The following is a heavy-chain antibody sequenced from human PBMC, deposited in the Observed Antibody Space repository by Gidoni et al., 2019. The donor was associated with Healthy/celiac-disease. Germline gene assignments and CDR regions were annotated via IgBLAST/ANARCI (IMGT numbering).Heavy chain of an antibody. CDR3: AKDQQKTIFGVVLPVAFDY. D-gene: IGHD3-3*01. CDR1: RLTFSSYA. J-gene: IGHJ4*02. CDR2: ISGSGGST. Sequence: EVQPVASGGGLVQPGGSLSLSCAASRLTFSSYAMSWVRQAPGKGLEWVSAISGSGGSTYYADSVKGRFTISRDNSKNTLYLQMNSLRAEDTAVYYCAKDQQKTIFGVVLPVAFDYWGQGTLVTVSS. V-gene: IGHV3-23*04.